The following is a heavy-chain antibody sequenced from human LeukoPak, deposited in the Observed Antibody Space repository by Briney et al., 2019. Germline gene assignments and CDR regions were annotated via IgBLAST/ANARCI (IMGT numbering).Heavy chain of an antibody. V-gene: IGHV4-31*03. Sequence: PSETLSLTCTVSGDSFSSGAYYWSWIRQHPEKGLEWIGNICYSGTTYYNPSLKSRLSISIDTSKNQLSLKVGSVTAADTAVYYCARSGLWYFDYWGQGTLVTVSS. CDR3: ARSGLWYFDY. CDR2: ICYSGTT. D-gene: IGHD3-3*01. CDR1: GDSFSSGAYY. J-gene: IGHJ4*02.